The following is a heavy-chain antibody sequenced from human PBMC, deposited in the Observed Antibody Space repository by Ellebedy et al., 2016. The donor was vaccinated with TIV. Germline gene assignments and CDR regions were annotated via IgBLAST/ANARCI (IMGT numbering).Heavy chain of an antibody. Sequence: SETLSLXXAVYGGSFSGYYWSWFRQPPGKGLEWIAWVHNSGKTQYNPSLNSRVTISIDTSKNQFSLKVNSVTAADTAVYYCARHYGSGTYPLDYWGQGILVTVSS. J-gene: IGHJ4*02. CDR2: VHNSGKT. V-gene: IGHV4-59*01. CDR1: GGSFSGYY. CDR3: ARHYGSGTYPLDY. D-gene: IGHD3-10*01.